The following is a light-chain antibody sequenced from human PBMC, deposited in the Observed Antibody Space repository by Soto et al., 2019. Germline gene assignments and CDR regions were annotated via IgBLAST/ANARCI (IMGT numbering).Light chain of an antibody. CDR3: QQYGSSPLT. J-gene: IGKJ4*01. CDR1: QSVSSNY. CDR2: GAS. Sequence: EIVLTQSPGTLSLSPGERGTLSCRASQSVSSNYLAWYQQKPGQAPRLLIYGASSRATGIPDRFSGSGSGTDFTLTISRPEPEDFALYYCQQYGSSPLTFGGGTKVDIK. V-gene: IGKV3-20*01.